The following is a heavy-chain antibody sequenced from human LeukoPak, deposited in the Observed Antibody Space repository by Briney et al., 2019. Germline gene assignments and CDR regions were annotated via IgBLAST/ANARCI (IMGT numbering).Heavy chain of an antibody. CDR3: TREEWLVPRDY. CDR1: GFIFSSYA. J-gene: IGHJ4*02. V-gene: IGHV3-49*04. D-gene: IGHD6-19*01. Sequence: GGALRLSCAASGFIFSSYAMSWVRQAPGKGLEWVGFIRSKAYGGTTEYAASVKGRFTISRDDSKSIAYLQMNSLKTEDTAVYYCTREEWLVPRDYWGQGTLVTVSS. CDR2: IRSKAYGGTT.